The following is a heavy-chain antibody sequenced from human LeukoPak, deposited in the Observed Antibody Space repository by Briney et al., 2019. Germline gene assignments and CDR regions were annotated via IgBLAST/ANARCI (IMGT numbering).Heavy chain of an antibody. J-gene: IGHJ5*02. CDR3: AREYCSGGSCYRPWFDP. CDR2: IYYSGST. D-gene: IGHD2-15*01. Sequence: SETLSLTCTVSGGSISSYYWSWIRQPPGKGLEWIGYIYYSGSTNYNPSLKSRVTISVDTSKNQFSLKLSSVIAADTAVYYCAREYCSGGSCYRPWFDPWGQGTLVTVSS. CDR1: GGSISSYY. V-gene: IGHV4-59*01.